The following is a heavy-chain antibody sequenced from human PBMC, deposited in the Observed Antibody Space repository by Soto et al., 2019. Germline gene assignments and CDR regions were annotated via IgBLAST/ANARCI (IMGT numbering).Heavy chain of an antibody. CDR2: IIPIFGTA. Sequence: SVKVSCKTSGGSFSTYSMVWVRQAPGEGLEWMGGIIPIFGTANYAQKLQDRVTITAEKFTNTAFMELSSLKSEDTAMYYCATSSGNNYGVGTNYYFDYWGQGTLVTVSS. CDR1: GGSFSTYS. CDR3: ATSSGNNYGVGTNYYFDY. V-gene: IGHV1-69*06. J-gene: IGHJ4*02. D-gene: IGHD1-26*01.